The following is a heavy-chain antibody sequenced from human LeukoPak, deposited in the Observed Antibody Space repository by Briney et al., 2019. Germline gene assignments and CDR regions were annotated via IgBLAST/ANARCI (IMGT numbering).Heavy chain of an antibody. V-gene: IGHV4-4*07. CDR3: ARGGWYFDL. CDR2: IYTSGTT. CDR1: GGSISNDY. Sequence: SETLSLTGTDTGGSISNDYLSWIRQPAGKGLNWIGRIYTSGTTNYNPSLKSRLTMSVDTPKNQFSLNLISVTAADTAVYYCARGGWYFDLWGRGTLVTVSS. J-gene: IGHJ2*01.